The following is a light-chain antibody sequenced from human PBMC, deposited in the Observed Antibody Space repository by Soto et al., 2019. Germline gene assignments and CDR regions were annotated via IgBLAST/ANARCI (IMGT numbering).Light chain of an antibody. V-gene: IGKV3-11*01. CDR3: QQRNSWPVLLT. Sequence: EVVLTQSPVTLSLSPGDRATLSCRASQSVSSDLAWYQQRPGQAPRLLIYDASKRATGIPTRFSGSGSGTDFTLTISSLEPEDFAVYYCQQRNSWPVLLTFGGGTKVEVK. CDR1: QSVSSD. CDR2: DAS. J-gene: IGKJ4*01.